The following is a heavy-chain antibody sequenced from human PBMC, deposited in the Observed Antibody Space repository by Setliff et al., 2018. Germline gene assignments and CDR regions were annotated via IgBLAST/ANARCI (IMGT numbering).Heavy chain of an antibody. D-gene: IGHD5-12*01. J-gene: IGHJ4*02. V-gene: IGHV1-2*04. CDR1: GYTFTGYY. CDR3: ARGSWLREYYFDY. Sequence: GASVKVSCKASGYTFTGYYMHWVRQAPGQGLEWMGWINPNSGGTNYAQKFQGWVTMTRXXXISTAYMXXXXLRSDDTAVYYCARGSWLREYYFDYWGQGTLVTVSS. CDR2: INPNSGGT.